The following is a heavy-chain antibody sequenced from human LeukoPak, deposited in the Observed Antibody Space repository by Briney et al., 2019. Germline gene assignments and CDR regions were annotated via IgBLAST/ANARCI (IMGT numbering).Heavy chain of an antibody. Sequence: GGSLRLSCAASGFTFSSYWMSWVRQAPGKGLEWVANIKQDGSEKYYVDSVKGRFTISRDNAKNSLYLQMNSLRAEDTAVYYCARGHYYDFSWGAFGIWGQGTMVTVSS. V-gene: IGHV3-7*01. D-gene: IGHD3-3*01. CDR1: GFTFSSYW. CDR2: IKQDGSEK. CDR3: ARGHYYDFSWGAFGI. J-gene: IGHJ3*02.